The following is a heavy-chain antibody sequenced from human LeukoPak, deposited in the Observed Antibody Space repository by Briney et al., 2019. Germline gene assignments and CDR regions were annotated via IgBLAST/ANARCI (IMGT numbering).Heavy chain of an antibody. J-gene: IGHJ5*02. D-gene: IGHD3-10*01. V-gene: IGHV1-24*01. CDR2: FDPEDGET. CDR3: APARGVYNWFDP. Sequence: GASVHVSCKVSGYTLTELSMHWVRQAPGKGLEWMGGFDPEDGETIYAQKFQGRVTMTEDTSTDTAYMELSSLRSEDTAVYYCAPARGVYNWFDPWGQGTLVTVSS. CDR1: GYTLTELS.